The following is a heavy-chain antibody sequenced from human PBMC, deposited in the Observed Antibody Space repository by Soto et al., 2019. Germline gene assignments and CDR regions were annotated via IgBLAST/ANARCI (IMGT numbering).Heavy chain of an antibody. D-gene: IGHD4-17*01. CDR1: GGSVSSSGYY. Sequence: SSETLSLTWTVSGGSVSSSGYYWNWIRQHPVKGLEWIGYIYYSGSTYYNPSLKSRVTISVDTSKNQFSLKLSSVTAADTAVYYCARVDSYGGNSDPGNWFDPWGQGTLVTVSS. CDR3: ARVDSYGGNSDPGNWFDP. J-gene: IGHJ5*02. CDR2: IYYSGST. V-gene: IGHV4-31*02.